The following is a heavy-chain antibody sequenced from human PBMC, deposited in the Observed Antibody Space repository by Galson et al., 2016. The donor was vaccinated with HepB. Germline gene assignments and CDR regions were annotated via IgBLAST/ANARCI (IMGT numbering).Heavy chain of an antibody. V-gene: IGHV2-5*02. CDR2: IYWDGDK. Sequence: PALVKPTQTLTLTCTFSGFSLTSSGEGVGWIRQPPGKALEWLSLIYWDGDKRYSPSLKSRLTITADTSKNHVVLTMTDMDPVDTATYYCAHRRRTVVVGTQFDSWGQGILVTVSS. J-gene: IGHJ4*02. CDR1: GFSLTSSGEG. D-gene: IGHD2-21*01. CDR3: AHRRRTVVVGTQFDS.